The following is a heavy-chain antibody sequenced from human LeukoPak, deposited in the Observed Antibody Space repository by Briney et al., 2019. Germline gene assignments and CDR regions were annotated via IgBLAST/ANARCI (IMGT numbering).Heavy chain of an antibody. CDR2: ISYDGSNK. CDR1: GFTFSSYA. CDR3: ARGRYSSSKGNWFDP. V-gene: IGHV3-30*01. J-gene: IGHJ5*02. Sequence: GGSLRLSCAASGFTFSSYAMHWVRQAPGKGLEWVAVISYDGSNKYYADSVKGRFTISRDNSKNTLYLQMNSLRAEDTAVYYCARGRYSSSKGNWFDPWGQGTLVTVSS. D-gene: IGHD6-6*01.